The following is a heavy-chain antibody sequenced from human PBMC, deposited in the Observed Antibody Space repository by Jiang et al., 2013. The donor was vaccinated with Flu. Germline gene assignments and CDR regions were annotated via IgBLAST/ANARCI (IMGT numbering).Heavy chain of an antibody. CDR1: GFSLSTSGVG. D-gene: IGHD5-12*01. J-gene: IGHJ4*02. CDR3: AHCEISGYPVYYFDY. V-gene: IGHV2-5*02. CDR2: IYWDDDK. Sequence: KPTQTLTLTCTFSGFSLSTSGVGVGWIRQPPGKALEWLALIYWDDDKRYSPSLKSRLTITKDTSKNQVVLTMTNMDPVDTATYYCAHCEISGYPVYYFDYWGQGTLVTV.